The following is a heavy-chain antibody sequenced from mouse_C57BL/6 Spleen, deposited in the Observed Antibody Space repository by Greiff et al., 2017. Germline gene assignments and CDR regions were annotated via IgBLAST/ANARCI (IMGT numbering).Heavy chain of an antibody. V-gene: IGHV14-1*01. D-gene: IGHD1-1*01. CDR3: TTTEFITTVGGGFDY. CDR1: GFNIKDYY. J-gene: IGHJ2*01. CDR2: IDPEDGDT. Sequence: VQLQQSGAELVRPGASVKLSCTASGFNIKDYYMHWVKQRPEQGLEWIGRIDPEDGDTEYAPKFQGKATRTADTSSNTAYLQLSSLTSEDTAVYYRTTTEFITTVGGGFDYWGQGTTLTVSS.